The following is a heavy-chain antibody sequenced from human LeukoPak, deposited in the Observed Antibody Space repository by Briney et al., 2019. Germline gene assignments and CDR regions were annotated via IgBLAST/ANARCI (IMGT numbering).Heavy chain of an antibody. J-gene: IGHJ4*02. CDR3: ARDRAPYGSGSYGGFDY. D-gene: IGHD3-10*01. CDR1: GFTFSDYY. CDR2: ISSISSTI. Sequence: GGSLRLSCVASGFTFSDYYMSWIRQAPGKGLEWVSSISSISSTIYYADSVKGRFTISRDNAKNSLYLQMNSLRPDDTAVYYCARDRAPYGSGSYGGFDYWGQGTLVTVSS. V-gene: IGHV3-11*01.